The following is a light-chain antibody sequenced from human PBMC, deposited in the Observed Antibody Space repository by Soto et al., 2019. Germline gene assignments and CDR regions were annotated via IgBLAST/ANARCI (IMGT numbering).Light chain of an antibody. V-gene: IGKV3-20*01. CDR2: GVS. CDR3: QHYVYPQWT. J-gene: IGKJ1*01. CDR1: QTGSNSY. Sequence: ETVMTQSPATLSVSPGERATLSCRASQTGSNSYLAWYQQKSGQAPRLLIYGVSTRATGTPDRFSGSGSGTEFTLTIRRLEPEDFAVYFCQHYVYPQWTFGPGTKVDIK.